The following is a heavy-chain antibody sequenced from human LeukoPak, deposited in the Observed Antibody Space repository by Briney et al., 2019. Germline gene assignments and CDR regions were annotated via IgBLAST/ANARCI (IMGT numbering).Heavy chain of an antibody. CDR1: GGSISSYY. D-gene: IGHD4-17*01. V-gene: IGHV4-59*01. CDR3: ARAKGDYDWVDY. Sequence: SETLSLTCTVSGGSISSYYWSWIRQPPGKGLEWIGYIYYSGGTNYNPSLKSRVTISVDTSKNQFSLKLSSVTAADTAVYYCARAKGDYDWVDYWGQGTLVTVSS. J-gene: IGHJ4*02. CDR2: IYYSGGT.